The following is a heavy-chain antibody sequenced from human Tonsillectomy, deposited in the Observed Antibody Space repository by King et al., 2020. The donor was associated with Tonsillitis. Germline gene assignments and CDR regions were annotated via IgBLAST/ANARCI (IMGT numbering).Heavy chain of an antibody. Sequence: VQLVESGGGSIQPGGSLRLSCAASGFTFTSYAISWVPQAPGKGREWGSGIMVVGGGPYYADSVKGRFANSRDNSKNTLYLQMNSRRAEDTAVYYCAKDRDFWSPHGMDVWGQGTTVTVSS. CDR3: AKDRDFWSPHGMDV. CDR2: IMVVGGGP. D-gene: IGHD3-3*01. CDR1: GFTFTSYA. V-gene: IGHV3-23*04. J-gene: IGHJ6*02.